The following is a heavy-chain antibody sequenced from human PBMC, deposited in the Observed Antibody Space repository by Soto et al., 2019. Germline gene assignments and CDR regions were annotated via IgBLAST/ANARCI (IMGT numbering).Heavy chain of an antibody. CDR1: GDTFSRYS. V-gene: IGHV1-69*01. Sequence: QVRLVQSGAEGNKPGSSVKVSCKASGDTFSRYSISWVRQAPGQGPEGLGGVVPIFGTTVYAPRLQGRVTITADGPTSTSYMELSGLRFEDTAVYYCAANSLGGGSQGDVWGQGTTVTVSS. CDR2: VVPIFGTT. J-gene: IGHJ6*02. D-gene: IGHD3-10*01. CDR3: AANSLGGGSQGDV.